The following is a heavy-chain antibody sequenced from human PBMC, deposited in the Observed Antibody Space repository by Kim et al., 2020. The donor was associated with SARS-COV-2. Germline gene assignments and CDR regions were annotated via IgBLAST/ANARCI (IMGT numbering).Heavy chain of an antibody. D-gene: IGHD2-2*02. J-gene: IGHJ5*02. V-gene: IGHV3-7*01. CDR1: GFTFSSYW. CDR3: ASDCSSTNCYRKAFDP. CDR2: IKQDGSEK. Sequence: GGSLRLSCGASGFTFSSYWMSWVRQAPGKGLEWVANIKQDGSEKYYVDSVKGRFTISRDNAKNSLFLQMNSLRAEDTAVYYCASDCSSTNCYRKAFDPWGQGTLVTVSS.